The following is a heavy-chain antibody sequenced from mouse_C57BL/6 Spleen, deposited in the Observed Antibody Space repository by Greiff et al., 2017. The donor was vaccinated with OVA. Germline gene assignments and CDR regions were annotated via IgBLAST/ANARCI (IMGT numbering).Heavy chain of an antibody. CDR1: GFTFSDYY. D-gene: IGHD1-1*01. V-gene: IGHV5-16*01. CDR3: ARGSSYAMDY. CDR2: INYDGSST. Sequence: EVQLVESEGGLVQPGSSMKLSCTASGFTFSDYYMAWVRQVPEKGLEWVADINYDGSSTYYLDSLKGRVIISRDNAKNTLYLQMSSLKSEDTATYYCARGSSYAMDYWGQGTSVTVSS. J-gene: IGHJ4*01.